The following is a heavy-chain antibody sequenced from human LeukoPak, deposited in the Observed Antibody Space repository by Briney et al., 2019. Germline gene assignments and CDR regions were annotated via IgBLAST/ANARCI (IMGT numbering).Heavy chain of an antibody. CDR1: GGSISSSDYY. Sequence: NPSETLSLTCTVSGGSISSSDYYWSWIRQPPGRGLEWIGYIYYSGSTYYNPSLKSRVTISVDTSKNQFSLKLSSVTAADTAVYYCARDQEGGSGAFDYWGQGTLVTVSS. CDR3: ARDQEGGSGAFDY. D-gene: IGHD3-10*01. J-gene: IGHJ4*02. CDR2: IYYSGST. V-gene: IGHV4-30-4*01.